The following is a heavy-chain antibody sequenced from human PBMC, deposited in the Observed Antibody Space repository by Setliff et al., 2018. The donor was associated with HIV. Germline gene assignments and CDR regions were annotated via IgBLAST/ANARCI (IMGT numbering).Heavy chain of an antibody. CDR3: ARGALSLTMTKLLSFFDC. V-gene: IGHV4-34*01. D-gene: IGHD3-22*01. J-gene: IGHJ4*02. CDR2: INHSGNT. Sequence: NPSETLSLTCAVYGGSFSGNYWSWIRQTPGKGLEWIAEINHSGNTNYNPSLKSRVTISVVASKSHFSLKMTSVTAADTAVYYCARGALSLTMTKLLSFFDCWGQGTQVTVPQ. CDR1: GGSFSGNY.